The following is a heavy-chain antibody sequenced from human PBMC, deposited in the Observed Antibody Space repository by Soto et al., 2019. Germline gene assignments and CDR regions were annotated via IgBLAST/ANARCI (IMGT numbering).Heavy chain of an antibody. D-gene: IGHD6-19*01. V-gene: IGHV4-59*01. Sequence: SETLCITCSFYVGYISVSYWNWIRQSPGKGLEWLGYVYYTGSTNYSPSLRSRVSISVDTSKNEFSLRLSSVTAADTAVYFCARSVAVPGAHIDYWGQGTQVTVSS. CDR1: VGYISVSY. J-gene: IGHJ4*02. CDR3: ARSVAVPGAHIDY. CDR2: VYYTGST.